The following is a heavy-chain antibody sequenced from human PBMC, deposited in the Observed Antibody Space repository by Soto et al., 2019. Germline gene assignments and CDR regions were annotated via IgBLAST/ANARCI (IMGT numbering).Heavy chain of an antibody. Sequence: GGSLRLSCAASGFTFSSYDMHWVRQAPGEGLECVSTFGGGGGIYYADSVKGRFTISRDNSKNTLYLQMNSLRAEDTAVYYCAKDPDSSSWYPDAFDIWGQGTMVTVSS. V-gene: IGHV3-23*01. CDR1: GFTFSSYD. CDR2: FGGGGGI. D-gene: IGHD6-13*01. J-gene: IGHJ3*02. CDR3: AKDPDSSSWYPDAFDI.